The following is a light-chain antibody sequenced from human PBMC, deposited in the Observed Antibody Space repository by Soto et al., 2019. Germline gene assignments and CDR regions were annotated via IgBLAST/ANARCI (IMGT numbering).Light chain of an antibody. CDR1: QSISGA. V-gene: IGKV3-15*01. J-gene: IGKJ2*01. CDR3: HQYNSWPPGT. CDR2: GAS. Sequence: EIVMTQSPATLSVSPGGRATLSCRASQSISGALAWYQQKPGQAPRLLIYGASTRATSFPARFSGSGSGTEFTLTISSLQSEDFALYYCHQYNSWPPGTFGQGTKVDNK.